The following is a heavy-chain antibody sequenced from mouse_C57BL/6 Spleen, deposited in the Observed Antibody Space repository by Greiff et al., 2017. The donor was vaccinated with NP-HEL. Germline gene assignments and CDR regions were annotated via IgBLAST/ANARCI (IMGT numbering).Heavy chain of an antibody. CDR1: GYTFTSYW. CDR2: IHPNSGST. V-gene: IGHV1-64*01. CDR3: ARSPPADHFDY. J-gene: IGHJ2*01. Sequence: QVQLQQPGAELVKPGASVKLSCKASGYTFTSYWMHWVKQRPGQGLEWIGMIHPNSGSTNYNEKFKSKATLTVDKSSSTAYMQLSSLTSEETAVYYCARSPPADHFDYWGQGTTLTVSS.